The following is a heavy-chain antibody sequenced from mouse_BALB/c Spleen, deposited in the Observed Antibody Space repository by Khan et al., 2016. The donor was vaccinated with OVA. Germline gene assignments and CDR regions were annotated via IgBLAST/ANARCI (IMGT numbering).Heavy chain of an antibody. CDR2: IWSDGTT. Sequence: VELVESGPGLVAPSQSLSITCTISGFSLTNYGVHWVRQPPGKGLEWLVVIWSDGTTTYDSALKSRLTIRKDNSKSQAFFKMVSLQTADTAMNYCAREPYYHYYVMDYWGQGTTVTVSS. V-gene: IGHV2-6-1*01. CDR3: AREPYYHYYVMDY. J-gene: IGHJ4*01. CDR1: GFSLTNYG. D-gene: IGHD2-10*01.